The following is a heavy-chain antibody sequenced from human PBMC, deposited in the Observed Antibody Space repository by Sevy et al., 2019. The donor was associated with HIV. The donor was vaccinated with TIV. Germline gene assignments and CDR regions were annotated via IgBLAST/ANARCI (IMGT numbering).Heavy chain of an antibody. CDR2: IFGKNGVT. Sequence: GGSLRLSCAASGFIFRNYAMNWVRQAQGKGLEGISTIFGKNGVTYYPGSVQGRFTISRDNSKNTLYLQMDSLRAEETAVYYCAGGRYDTSGSFDAFDLWGHGTMVTVSS. CDR3: AGGRYDTSGSFDAFDL. J-gene: IGHJ3*01. D-gene: IGHD3-22*01. CDR1: GFIFRNYA. V-gene: IGHV3-23*01.